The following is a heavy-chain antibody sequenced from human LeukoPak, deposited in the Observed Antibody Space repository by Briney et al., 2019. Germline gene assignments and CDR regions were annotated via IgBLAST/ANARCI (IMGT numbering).Heavy chain of an antibody. J-gene: IGHJ1*01. CDR1: GGTFSSYA. CDR3: ARDGQWLVPERRYFQH. D-gene: IGHD6-19*01. Sequence: VASVKVSCTASGGTFSSYAISWVRQAPGQGLEWMGGIIPIFGTANYAQTVQGRVTITTDESTSTAYMELSSLRSEDTAVYYCARDGQWLVPERRYFQHWGQGTLVTVHS. CDR2: IIPIFGTA. V-gene: IGHV1-69*05.